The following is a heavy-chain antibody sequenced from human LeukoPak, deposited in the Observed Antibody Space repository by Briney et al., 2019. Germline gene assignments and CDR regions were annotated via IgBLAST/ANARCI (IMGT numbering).Heavy chain of an antibody. CDR2: IIPIFGTA. CDR1: GGTFSSYA. V-gene: IGHV1-69*05. D-gene: IGHD6-6*01. J-gene: IGHJ6*03. Sequence: GASVKVSCKASGGTFSSYAISWVRQAPGQRLEWMGGIIPIFGTANYTQKFQGRVTITTDESTSTAYMELSSLRSEDTAVYYCARGPGSSSSVYYYMDVWGKGTTVTVSS. CDR3: ARGPGSSSSVYYYMDV.